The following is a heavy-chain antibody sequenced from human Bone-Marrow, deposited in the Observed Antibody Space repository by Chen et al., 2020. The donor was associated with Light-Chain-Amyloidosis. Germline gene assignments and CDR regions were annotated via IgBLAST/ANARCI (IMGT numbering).Heavy chain of an antibody. J-gene: IGHJ4*02. CDR1: GYTFPNYW. CDR2: IYPDDSDA. CDR3: ARRRDGYNFDY. Sequence: EQSGPEVKKPGESLKISCKGSGYTFPNYWIGWVRQMPGKGLEWMGVIYPDDSDASERPSCQGQVTISADKSITTAYLQWRSLKASDTAMYYCARRRDGYNFDYWGQGTLVTVSS. D-gene: IGHD5-12*01. V-gene: IGHV5-51*01.